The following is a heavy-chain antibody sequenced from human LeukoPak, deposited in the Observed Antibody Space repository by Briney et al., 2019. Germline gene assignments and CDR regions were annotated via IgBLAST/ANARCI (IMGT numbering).Heavy chain of an antibody. CDR1: GFTFDDHG. D-gene: IGHD6-13*01. V-gene: IGHV3-21*01. CDR3: AREFIGSWYWDS. CDR2: ISSGGSYI. Sequence: GGSLRLSCAASGFTFDDHGMTWVRQAPGKGLEWVSSISSGGSYIYYADSVKGRFTISRDNTKNSLYLQMNSLRAEDTAVYLCAREFIGSWYWDSWGQGTLVTVSS. J-gene: IGHJ4*02.